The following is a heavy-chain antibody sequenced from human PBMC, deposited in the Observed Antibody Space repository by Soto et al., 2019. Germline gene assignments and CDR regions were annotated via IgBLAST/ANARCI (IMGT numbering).Heavy chain of an antibody. CDR3: ARGGGNYYYYGMDV. CDR2: FDPAKDQI. D-gene: IGHD1-26*01. J-gene: IGHJ6*02. CDR1: GHILTELN. V-gene: IGHV1-24*01. Sequence: ASVKVSCKVSGHILTELNMHWVRQAPGKGLEWMGGFDPAKDQIIYAQKFQGRVTMTRNTSISTAYMELSSLRSEDTAVYYCARGGGNYYYYGMDVWGQGTTVTVSS.